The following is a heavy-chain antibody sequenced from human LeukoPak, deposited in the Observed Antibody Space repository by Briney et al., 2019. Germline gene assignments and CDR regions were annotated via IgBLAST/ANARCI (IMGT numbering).Heavy chain of an antibody. V-gene: IGHV4-39*01. CDR2: IYYSGST. Sequence: SEALSLTCSVCGGSISSSSYYWGWLRQPPGEGVEWSGSIYYSGSTYYNPSLKSRVTISVDTSKNQFSLKLSSVTAADTAVYYCARADIVVVVAAWAYFDYWGQGTLVTVSS. D-gene: IGHD2-15*01. CDR1: GGSISSSSYY. CDR3: ARADIVVVVAAWAYFDY. J-gene: IGHJ4*02.